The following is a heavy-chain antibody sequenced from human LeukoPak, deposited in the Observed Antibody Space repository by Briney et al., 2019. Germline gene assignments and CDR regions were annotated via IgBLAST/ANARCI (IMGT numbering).Heavy chain of an antibody. CDR2: ISFDRSNE. V-gene: IGHV3-30-3*01. Sequence: GGSLRLSCAASGFTFNSNAMHWLRQAPGKGLEWVAIISFDRSNEYYADSVRGRFTISRDNSNNTLSLQMNNLRPGDTAVYYCARDFDYVWGNPDYWGRGTLVIVSS. CDR3: ARDFDYVWGNPDY. D-gene: IGHD3-16*01. CDR1: GFTFNSNA. J-gene: IGHJ4*02.